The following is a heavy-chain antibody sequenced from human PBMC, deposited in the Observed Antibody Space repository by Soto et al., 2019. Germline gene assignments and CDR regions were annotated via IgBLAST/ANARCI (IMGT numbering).Heavy chain of an antibody. CDR3: GRWNAIFNAFDV. Sequence: EVQLVESGGDLVQPGRSLRLSCATSGFTSGDYAMNWFRQAPGKGLEWVGFIRKKAHGGTAEYAASVKGRFTISRDDFNNIAYLQLDSLKIDDTGIYHCGRWNAIFNAFDVWGQGTVVTFSS. CDR1: GFTSGDYA. CDR2: IRKKAHGGTA. V-gene: IGHV3-49*03. D-gene: IGHD1-1*01. J-gene: IGHJ3*01.